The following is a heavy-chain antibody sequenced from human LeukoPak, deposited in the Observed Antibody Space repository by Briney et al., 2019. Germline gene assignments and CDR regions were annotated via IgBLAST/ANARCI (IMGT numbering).Heavy chain of an antibody. V-gene: IGHV3-9*01. CDR2: ISWNSGSI. D-gene: IGHD3-10*01. Sequence: GGSLRLSCAASGFTFDDYAMHWVRQAPGKGLEWVSGISWNSGSIGYADSVKGRFTISRDNAKNTLYLQMNSLRAEDTAMYYCVRDGGRLNFGNGASFDYWGQGTLVTVSS. CDR3: VRDGGRLNFGNGASFDY. CDR1: GFTFDDYA. J-gene: IGHJ4*02.